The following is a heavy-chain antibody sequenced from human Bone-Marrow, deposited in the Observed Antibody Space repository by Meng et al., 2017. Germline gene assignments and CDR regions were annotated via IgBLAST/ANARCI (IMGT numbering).Heavy chain of an antibody. CDR1: GGSFSGYY. CDR3: ARGVASPIFSTVVTPAFDY. J-gene: IGHJ4*02. D-gene: IGHD4-23*01. CDR2: INHSGST. V-gene: IGHV4-34*01. Sequence: QVQLQQSGAGLLKPSETLSLPCAVYGGSFSGYYWSWIRQPPGKGLEWIGEINHSGSTNYNPSLKSRVTISVDTSKNQFSLKLSSVTAADTAVYYCARGVASPIFSTVVTPAFDYWGQGTLVTVSS.